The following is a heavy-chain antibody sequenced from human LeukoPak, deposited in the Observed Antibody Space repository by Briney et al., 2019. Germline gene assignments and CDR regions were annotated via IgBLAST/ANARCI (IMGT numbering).Heavy chain of an antibody. J-gene: IGHJ4*02. CDR1: GFTFSSYG. CDR2: ISYDGSNK. D-gene: IGHD3-9*01. CDR3: AKGLSGDCYDY. Sequence: GGSLRLSCAASGFTFSSYGMHWVRQAPGKGLEWVAVISYDGSNKYYADSVKGRFTISRDNSKNTLYLQMNSLRAEDTAVYYCAKGLSGDCYDYWGQGTLVTVSS. V-gene: IGHV3-30*18.